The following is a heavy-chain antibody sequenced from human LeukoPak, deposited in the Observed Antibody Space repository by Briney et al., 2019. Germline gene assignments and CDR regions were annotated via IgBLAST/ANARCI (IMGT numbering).Heavy chain of an antibody. CDR3: ARAGIAAAGSLDY. Sequence: GGSLRLSCAASGFTFSSYSMNWVRQAPGKGLEWVSSISSSSSYIYYADSVKGRFTISRDNAKNSLYLQMNSLRAEDTAVYYCARAGIAAAGSLDYWGQGTLVTVSS. CDR1: GFTFSSYS. V-gene: IGHV3-21*01. CDR2: ISSSSSYI. J-gene: IGHJ4*02. D-gene: IGHD6-13*01.